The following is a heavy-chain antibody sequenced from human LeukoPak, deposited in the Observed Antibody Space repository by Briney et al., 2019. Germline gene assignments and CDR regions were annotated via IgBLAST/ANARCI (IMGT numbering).Heavy chain of an antibody. D-gene: IGHD6-13*01. CDR3: ARDRSSSWSNGPLDY. CDR2: IDPNSGGT. CDR1: GYTFTGYY. V-gene: IGHV1-2*02. J-gene: IGHJ4*02. Sequence: GASVKVSCKASGYTFTGYYMHWVRQAPGQGLEWMGWIDPNSGGTNYAQKFQGRVTMTRDTSISTAYMELSRLRSDDTAVYYCARDRSSSWSNGPLDYWGQGTLVTVSS.